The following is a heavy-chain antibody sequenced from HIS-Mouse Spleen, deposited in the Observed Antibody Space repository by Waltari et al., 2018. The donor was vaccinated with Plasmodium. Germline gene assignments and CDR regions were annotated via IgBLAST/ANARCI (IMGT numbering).Heavy chain of an antibody. D-gene: IGHD6-13*01. Sequence: EVKLVESGGGLVQPGGSLRLSCAASGFTFSSDWMSWVRQAPGKGLEWVANIKQDGSDKYYVDSVKGRFTISRDNAKNSLYLQMNSLRAEDTAVYYCASSWYWYFDLWGRGTLVTVSS. J-gene: IGHJ2*01. CDR2: IKQDGSDK. CDR3: ASSWYWYFDL. CDR1: GFTFSSDW. V-gene: IGHV3-7*01.